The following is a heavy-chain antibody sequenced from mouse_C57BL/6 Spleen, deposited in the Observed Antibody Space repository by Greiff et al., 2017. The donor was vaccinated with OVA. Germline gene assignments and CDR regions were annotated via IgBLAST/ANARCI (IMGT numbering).Heavy chain of an antibody. Sequence: EVQLQQSGPELVKPGASVKISCKASGYSFTGYYMNWVKQSPEKSLEWIGEVNPSTGGTTYNQKFKAKATLTVDKSSSTDYMQLKSLTSEDSAVYYCVDSSGYYFDYWGQGTTLTVSS. CDR1: GYSFTGYY. CDR2: VNPSTGGT. J-gene: IGHJ2*01. D-gene: IGHD3-2*02. CDR3: VDSSGYYFDY. V-gene: IGHV1-42*01.